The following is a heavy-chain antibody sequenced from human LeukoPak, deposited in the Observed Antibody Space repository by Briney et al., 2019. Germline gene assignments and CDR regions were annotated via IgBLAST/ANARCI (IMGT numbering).Heavy chain of an antibody. V-gene: IGHV4-39*01. J-gene: IGHJ4*02. CDR3: ALRGY. CDR2: ISFDGRT. Sequence: PSETLSLTCTVSGGSISSSTYYWGWIRQPPGKGLEWIASISFDGRTYYNPSLKSRVTMSVDTSKNQLSLKLTSVTAADTAVYYCALRGYWGQGTLVTVSS. CDR1: GGSISSSTYY.